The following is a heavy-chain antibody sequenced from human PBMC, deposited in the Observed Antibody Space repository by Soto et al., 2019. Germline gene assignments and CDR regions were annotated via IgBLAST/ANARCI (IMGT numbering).Heavy chain of an antibody. Sequence: ASVKVSCKASGYSFDYYGISWVRQVPGQGLEWMGWISAYNGNTNFAQRFQGRVTLTTDTSTSTAYMEVRSLRSDDTAVYFCGRVESAFYSHNMRGMDVWGQGTTVTVSS. V-gene: IGHV1-18*01. CDR2: ISAYNGNT. D-gene: IGHD4-4*01. J-gene: IGHJ6*02. CDR1: GYSFDYYG. CDR3: GRVESAFYSHNMRGMDV.